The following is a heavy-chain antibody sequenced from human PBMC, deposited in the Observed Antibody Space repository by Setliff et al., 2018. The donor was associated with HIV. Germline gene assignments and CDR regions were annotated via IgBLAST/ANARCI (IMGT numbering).Heavy chain of an antibody. J-gene: IGHJ4*02. V-gene: IGHV1-2*06. CDR1: GYSFTDYY. CDR3: AKVGDYSGFGEFAAIDS. Sequence: ASVKVSCKASGYSFTDYYIHWVRQAPGQGLEWVGRISPNSGGTNYAVKFQGRVTMTRDTSITTVYMEVSRLTFDDTAFYYCAKVGDYSGFGEFAAIDSWGQGTLVTVSS. CDR2: ISPNSGGT. D-gene: IGHD3-10*01.